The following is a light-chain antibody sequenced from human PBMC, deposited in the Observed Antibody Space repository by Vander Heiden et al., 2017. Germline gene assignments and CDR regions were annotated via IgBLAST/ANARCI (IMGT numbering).Light chain of an antibody. V-gene: IGKV1-33*01. J-gene: IGKJ4*01. CDR1: QDISTY. Sequence: DIQMTQSPSSLSASVGDSVTITCQASQDISTYLSWYQQKPGKAPKLLIFEASNLETGVPSRFSGGGSGTHFSFTIRALQPEDVATYYCQQYDILPLTFGGGTKVDMK. CDR3: QQYDILPLT. CDR2: EAS.